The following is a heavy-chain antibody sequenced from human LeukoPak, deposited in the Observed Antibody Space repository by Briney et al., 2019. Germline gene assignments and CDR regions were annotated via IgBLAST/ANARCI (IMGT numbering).Heavy chain of an antibody. V-gene: IGHV3-30*02. CDR3: AKDSSPYSSGWYFGY. J-gene: IGHJ4*02. CDR2: IRYDGSNK. CDR1: GFTVSSNY. D-gene: IGHD6-19*01. Sequence: GGSLRLSCAASGFTVSSNYMSWVRQAPGKGLEWVAFIRYDGSNKYYADSVKGRFTVSRDNSKNTLYLQMNSLRPEDTAVYYCAKDSSPYSSGWYFGYWGQGTLVIVSS.